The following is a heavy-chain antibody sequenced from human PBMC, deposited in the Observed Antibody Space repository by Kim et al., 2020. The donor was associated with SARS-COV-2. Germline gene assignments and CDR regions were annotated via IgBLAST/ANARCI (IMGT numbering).Heavy chain of an antibody. CDR2: ISNRGSTI. D-gene: IGHD1-1*01. CDR1: GFTFSDYY. CDR3: ASGTSFHY. V-gene: IGHV3-11*04. J-gene: IGHJ4*02. Sequence: GGSLRLSCAASGFTFSDYYMGWIRQAPGKGLEWVSYISNRGSTIYYADSVKGRFTISRDNTKNSLYRQMNSLVAEDTAVDFCASGTSFHYWGQGTLVTVSS.